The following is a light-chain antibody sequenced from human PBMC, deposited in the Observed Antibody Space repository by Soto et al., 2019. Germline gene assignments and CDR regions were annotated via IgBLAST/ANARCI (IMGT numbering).Light chain of an antibody. CDR1: HWVRDTS. CDR3: HRCGSSPRT. Sequence: LSLFPGDRPTLSCVASHWVRDTSLAWYQQKPGQAPRLLIYVASNRATGIPARFSGSGSGTDFTLTITCREPAGFALYYCHRCGSSPRTLRRGTKV. CDR2: VAS. J-gene: IGKJ1*01. V-gene: IGKV3-20*01.